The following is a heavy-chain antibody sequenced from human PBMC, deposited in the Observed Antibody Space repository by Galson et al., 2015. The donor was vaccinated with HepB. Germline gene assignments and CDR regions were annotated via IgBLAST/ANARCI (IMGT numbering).Heavy chain of an antibody. Sequence: TLSLTCPVSGGSTNSGDYYWTWIRQPPGKGLEWIGYIYYSGTFYYNPSLQSRVAISLDTSKNQFSLRLNSVTAADTAVYYCARSLGDLNGSQHMDVWGEGTTVTVSS. V-gene: IGHV4-30-4*01. D-gene: IGHD2-21*01. CDR3: ARSLGDLNGSQHMDV. CDR2: IYYSGTF. J-gene: IGHJ6*03. CDR1: GGSTNSGDYY.